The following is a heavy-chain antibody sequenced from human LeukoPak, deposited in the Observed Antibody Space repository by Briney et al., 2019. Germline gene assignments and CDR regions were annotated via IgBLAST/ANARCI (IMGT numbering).Heavy chain of an antibody. CDR3: ARFSDLLVGATGTTEGFDP. D-gene: IGHD1-26*01. V-gene: IGHV4-39*01. CDR2: IYSSGST. J-gene: IGHJ5*02. CDR1: GASISGSGYY. Sequence: SETLSLTCTVSGASISGSGYYWGWIRQPPGKGLEWIGSIYSSGSTYYNASLQSRVTISIETSKNQISLRLNSVTAADTAVYYCARFSDLLVGATGTTEGFDPWGQGTLVTVSS.